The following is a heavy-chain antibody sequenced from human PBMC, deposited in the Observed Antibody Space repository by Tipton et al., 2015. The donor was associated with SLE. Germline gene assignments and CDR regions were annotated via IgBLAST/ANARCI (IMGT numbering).Heavy chain of an antibody. D-gene: IGHD3-10*01. CDR2: INHSGST. Sequence: TLSLTCAVYGGSFSGYYWSWIRQPPGKGLEWIGEINHSGSTNYNPSLKSRVTISVDTSKNQFSLKLNSVTAADTAVYYCATTLYYYGSGSYWYFDYWGQGTLVTVSS. CDR1: GGSFSGYY. J-gene: IGHJ4*02. V-gene: IGHV4-34*01. CDR3: ATTLYYYGSGSYWYFDY.